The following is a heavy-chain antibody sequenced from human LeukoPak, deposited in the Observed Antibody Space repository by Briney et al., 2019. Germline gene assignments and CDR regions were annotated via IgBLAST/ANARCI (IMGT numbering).Heavy chain of an antibody. J-gene: IGHJ4*02. CDR2: IFHTGSS. Sequence: SSETLSLTCTVSGASFSSYFWSWLRQPPGKGLEWIGYIFHTGSSNYNPSLKRRVTMSVDTSKNQFSLKLSSVTAADTAVYYCARVPTVTTYYLDYWGQGTLVTVSS. V-gene: IGHV4-59*01. CDR3: ARVPTVTTYYLDY. CDR1: GASFSSYF. D-gene: IGHD4-17*01.